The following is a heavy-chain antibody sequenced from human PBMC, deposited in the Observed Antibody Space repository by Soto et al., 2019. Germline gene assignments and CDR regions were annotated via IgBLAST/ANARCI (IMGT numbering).Heavy chain of an antibody. J-gene: IGHJ5*02. Sequence: QVQLVQSGAEVKKPGASVKVSCKASGYTFTSYGISWVRQAPGQGLEWMGWISAYNGNTNYAQKLQGRVTMTTDTSTSTADMELRSLRSADTAVDYCARDARELIRLNWFDPWGQGTLVTVSS. V-gene: IGHV1-18*01. CDR2: ISAYNGNT. D-gene: IGHD1-26*01. CDR1: GYTFTSYG. CDR3: ARDARELIRLNWFDP.